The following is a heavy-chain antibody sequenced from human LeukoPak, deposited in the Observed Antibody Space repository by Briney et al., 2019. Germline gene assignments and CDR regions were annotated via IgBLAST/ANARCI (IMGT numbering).Heavy chain of an antibody. CDR2: IYYSGST. CDR1: GGSISSSSYY. J-gene: IGHJ4*02. CDR3: AGITAPTPTMVRGVIIY. Sequence: SETLSLTCTVSGGSISSSSYYWGWIRQPPGKGLEWIGSIYYSGSTYYNQSLKSRVTISVDTSKNQFSLKLSSVTAADTAVYYCAGITAPTPTMVRGVIIYWGQGTLVTVSS. V-gene: IGHV4-39*01. D-gene: IGHD3-10*01.